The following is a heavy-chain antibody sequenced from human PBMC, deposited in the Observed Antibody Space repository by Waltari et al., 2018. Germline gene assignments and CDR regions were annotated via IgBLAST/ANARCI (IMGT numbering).Heavy chain of an antibody. V-gene: IGHV3-23*04. CDR2: ISGSGGST. D-gene: IGHD3-3*01. CDR3: AKDRKIFGQVFRITTLDY. Sequence: EVQLVESGGGLVQPGGSLRLSCAASGFTFSRYAMSWVRPAPGKGLEWVSAISGSGGSTYYADSVKGRFTISRDNSKNTLYLQMNSLRAEDTAVYYCAKDRKIFGQVFRITTLDYWGQGTLVTVSS. J-gene: IGHJ4*02. CDR1: GFTFSRYA.